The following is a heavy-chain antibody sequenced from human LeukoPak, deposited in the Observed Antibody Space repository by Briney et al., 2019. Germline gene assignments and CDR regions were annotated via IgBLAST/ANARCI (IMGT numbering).Heavy chain of an antibody. D-gene: IGHD4-17*01. V-gene: IGHV1-8*01. J-gene: IGHJ4*02. CDR2: MNPNSGNS. CDR3: ARGGRGDYIEY. Sequence: ASVRVSCTASGYTFTSYDIKWVRQAPGEGLEWMGWMNPNSGNSGYTQKFHGRVTMTKNTSISTAYMELSSLRSEDTAVYYCARGGRGDYIEYWGQGTLVTVS. CDR1: GYTFTSYD.